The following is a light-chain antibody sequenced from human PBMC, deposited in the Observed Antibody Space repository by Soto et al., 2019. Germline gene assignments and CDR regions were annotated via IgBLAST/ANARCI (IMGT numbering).Light chain of an antibody. Sequence: EIVLTQSPGTRSLSPGERATLSWGASQSVSGSYLAWYQQKPGQAPRLLIYGASTRATGIPARFSGSGSGTEFTLTISSLQSEDFAVYYCQQYNNWPTLTFGQGTRLEIK. V-gene: IGKV3D-15*01. CDR2: GAS. J-gene: IGKJ5*01. CDR3: QQYNNWPTLT. CDR1: QSVSGSY.